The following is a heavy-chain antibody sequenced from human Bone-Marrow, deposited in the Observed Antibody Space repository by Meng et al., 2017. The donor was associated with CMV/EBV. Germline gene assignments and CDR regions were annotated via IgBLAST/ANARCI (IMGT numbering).Heavy chain of an antibody. D-gene: IGHD6-6*01. CDR3: ARARGRVSSSSGRPYYFDY. CDR2: INPNSGGT. V-gene: IGHV1-2*02. J-gene: IGHJ4*02. CDR1: GDTFTGYY. Sequence: ASVKVSCNAAGDTFTGYYMPWVRQAAGQGLEWMGWINPNSGGTNYAQKFQGRVTMTRDTSISTAYMELSRLRSDDTAVYYCARARGRVSSSSGRPYYFDYWGQGTLVTVSS.